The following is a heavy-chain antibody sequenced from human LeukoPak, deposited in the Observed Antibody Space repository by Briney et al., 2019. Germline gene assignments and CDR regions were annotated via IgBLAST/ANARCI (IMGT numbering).Heavy chain of an antibody. CDR1: GGSISSGGYS. V-gene: IGHV4-31*03. CDR3: ARDRGCSSTSCYTPTEGWFDP. D-gene: IGHD2-2*02. CDR2: IYYSGST. J-gene: IGHJ5*02. Sequence: PSQTLSLTCTVSGGSISSGGYSWSWIRQHPGKGLEWIGYIYYSGSTYYNPSLKSRVTIAVDTSKNQFALKLSSMTAADTAVYYCARDRGCSSTSCYTPTEGWFDPWGQGTLVTVSS.